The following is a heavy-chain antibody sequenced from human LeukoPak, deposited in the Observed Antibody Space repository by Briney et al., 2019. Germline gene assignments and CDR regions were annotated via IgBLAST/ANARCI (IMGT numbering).Heavy chain of an antibody. Sequence: GGSLRLSCAASGFTFSSYWMHWVRQAPGKGLVWVSRIKSDGSTTNYADSVKGRFAISRDNAENTLYLQMNSLRVEDTAVYYCTRRVSTTRWFDPWGQGTLVTVSS. D-gene: IGHD2-15*01. V-gene: IGHV3-74*01. J-gene: IGHJ5*02. CDR3: TRRVSTTRWFDP. CDR2: IKSDGSTT. CDR1: GFTFSSYW.